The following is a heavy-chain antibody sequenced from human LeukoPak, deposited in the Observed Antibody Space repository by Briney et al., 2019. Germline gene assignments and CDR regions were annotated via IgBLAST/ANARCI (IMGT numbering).Heavy chain of an antibody. CDR3: ARGPSNSSWSRFDP. CDR2: ISSSGTK. CDR1: GFTVNSYN. V-gene: IGHV3-48*02. D-gene: IGHD6-13*01. J-gene: IGHJ5*02. Sequence: QSGGSLRLSCSASGFTVNSYNMNWVRQAPGKGLEWVSCISSSGTKYYADSVKGRFTTSRDNGKSSLFLEINSLRDEDTAVYYCARGPSNSSWSRFDPWGQGTLVTVSS.